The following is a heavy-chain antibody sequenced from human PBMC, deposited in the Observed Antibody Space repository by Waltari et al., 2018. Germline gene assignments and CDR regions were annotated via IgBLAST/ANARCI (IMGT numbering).Heavy chain of an antibody. D-gene: IGHD2-2*01. Sequence: EVQLVESGGGLVQPGGSLRLSCAASGFTVSSNYMSWVRQAPGKGLEGVSVIYRGGSTYDADAVKGRFTISRDNSKNTLYLQMNSLRAEDTAVYYCARDTRDCSSTSCYAHWGQGTLVTVSS. CDR1: GFTVSSNY. J-gene: IGHJ4*02. V-gene: IGHV3-66*02. CDR3: ARDTRDCSSTSCYAH. CDR2: IYRGGST.